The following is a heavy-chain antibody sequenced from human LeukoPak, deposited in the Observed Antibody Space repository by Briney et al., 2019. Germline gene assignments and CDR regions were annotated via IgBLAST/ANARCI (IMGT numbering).Heavy chain of an antibody. V-gene: IGHV3-30-3*01. Sequence: PGGSLRLSCAAPGFTFSSYAMHWVRQAPGKGLEWVAVISYDGSNKYYADSVKGRFTISRDNSKNTLYLQMNSLRAEDTAVYYCARDREHSLDYWGQGTLVTVSS. J-gene: IGHJ4*02. CDR2: ISYDGSNK. D-gene: IGHD1-26*01. CDR1: GFTFSSYA. CDR3: ARDREHSLDY.